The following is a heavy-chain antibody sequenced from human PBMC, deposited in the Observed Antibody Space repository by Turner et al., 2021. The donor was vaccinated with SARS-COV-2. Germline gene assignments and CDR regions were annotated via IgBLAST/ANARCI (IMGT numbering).Heavy chain of an antibody. V-gene: IGHV4-4*07. CDR1: GGSISSYY. J-gene: IGHJ6*02. CDR3: ARDRVQLGPVGMDV. D-gene: IGHD6-6*01. Sequence: QVQLQESGPGLVKPAETLSLTCTVSGGSISSYYWSWIRQPAGKGLEWIGRIYTSGSTNYNPSLKSRVTMSVDTSKNQFSLKLSSVTAADTAVYYCARDRVQLGPVGMDVWGQGTTVTVSS. CDR2: IYTSGST.